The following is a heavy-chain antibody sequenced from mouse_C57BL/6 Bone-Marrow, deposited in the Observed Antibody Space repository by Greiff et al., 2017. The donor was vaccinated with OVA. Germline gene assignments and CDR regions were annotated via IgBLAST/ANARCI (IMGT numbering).Heavy chain of an antibody. D-gene: IGHD4-1*02. CDR2: INPSNGGT. CDR3: ARSIQLFYYAMDY. CDR1: GYTFTSYW. J-gene: IGHJ4*01. Sequence: QVQLQQPGAELVKPGASVKMSCKASGYTFTSYWITWVKQRPGQGLEWIGNINPSNGGTNYNEKFKSKATLTVDKSSSTAYMQLSSLTSEDSAVYYCARSIQLFYYAMDYWGQGTSVTVSS. V-gene: IGHV1-53*01.